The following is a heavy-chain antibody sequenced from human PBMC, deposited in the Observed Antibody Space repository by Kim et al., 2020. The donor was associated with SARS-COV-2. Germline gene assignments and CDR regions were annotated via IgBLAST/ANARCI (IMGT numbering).Heavy chain of an antibody. CDR2: GTT. CDR3: ARRHGGFDP. D-gene: IGHD3-16*01. J-gene: IGHJ5*02. Sequence: GTTYAHPPLKSRVTISVDTSKNQFSLKRSAVTAADTAVYYCARRHGGFDPWGQGTLVTVSS. V-gene: IGHV4-39*01.